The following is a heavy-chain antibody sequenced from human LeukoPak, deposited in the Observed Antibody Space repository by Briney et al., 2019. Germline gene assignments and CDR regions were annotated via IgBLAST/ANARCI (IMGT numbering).Heavy chain of an antibody. D-gene: IGHD2-2*01. Sequence: GGSLRLSCAASGFTFSSSAMSWVRQAPGKGLEWVSAISGSGGSTNYADSVKGRFTISRDNSKNTLYLQMNSLRAEDTAVYYCAPYCSSSSCYGLYAFDIWGQGTMVTVSS. V-gene: IGHV3-23*01. J-gene: IGHJ3*02. CDR3: APYCSSSSCYGLYAFDI. CDR1: GFTFSSSA. CDR2: ISGSGGST.